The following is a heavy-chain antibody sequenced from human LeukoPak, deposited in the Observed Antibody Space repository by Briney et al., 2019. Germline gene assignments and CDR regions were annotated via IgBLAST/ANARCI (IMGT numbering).Heavy chain of an antibody. CDR1: GSSISSGDYY. D-gene: IGHD6-13*01. V-gene: IGHV4-61*02. CDR2: SSTSGST. Sequence: PSQTLSLTCTVSGSSISSGDYYWNWIRQPAGEGLVWIGRSSTSGSTSYNPSFKSRVTISVDTSKNQFSLKLSSVTAADTAVYYCARAYSSSWYFNWFDPWGQGTLVTVSS. CDR3: ARAYSSSWYFNWFDP. J-gene: IGHJ5*02.